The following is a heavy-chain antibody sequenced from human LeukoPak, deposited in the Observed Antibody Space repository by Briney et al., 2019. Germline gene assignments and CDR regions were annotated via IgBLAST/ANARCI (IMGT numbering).Heavy chain of an antibody. D-gene: IGHD2-2*01. J-gene: IGHJ3*02. CDR3: ARVCSSTSCIGDAFDI. Sequence: PGGSLRLSCAASGFTFSSYGMHWVRQAPGKGLEWVAFIRHDGSNKYYADSVKGRFTISRDNAKNSLYLQMNSLRAEDTAVYYCARVCSSTSCIGDAFDIWGQGTMVTVSS. V-gene: IGHV3-30*02. CDR1: GFTFSSYG. CDR2: IRHDGSNK.